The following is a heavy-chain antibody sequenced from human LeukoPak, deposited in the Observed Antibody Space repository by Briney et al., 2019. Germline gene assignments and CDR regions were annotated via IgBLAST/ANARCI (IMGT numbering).Heavy chain of an antibody. CDR2: INHSGST. V-gene: IGHV4-34*01. D-gene: IGHD6-13*01. CDR1: GGSFSGYY. J-gene: IGHJ6*02. Sequence: PSETLSLTCAVYGGSFSGYYWSWIRQPPGKGLEWIGEINHSGSTNYNPSLKSRVTISVDTSKNQFSLKLSSVTAADTAVYYCARSSSGIAAAVNVWGQGTTVIVSS. CDR3: ARSSSGIAAAVNV.